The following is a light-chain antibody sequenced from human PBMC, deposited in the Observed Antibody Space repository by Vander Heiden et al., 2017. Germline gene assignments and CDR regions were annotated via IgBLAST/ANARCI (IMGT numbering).Light chain of an antibody. J-gene: IGLJ2*01. Sequence: QSVLTHPPSASGTAGQRVTLSCSGSISNTGVNLGYWYQYFPGTAPNLPLLRDNHRPWGVPDRFSGSKSGPSASMATSGLRSEDEADYYCATWDNSLSGRGIFGGGTKLTVV. CDR2: RDN. V-gene: IGLV1-47*02. CDR1: ISNTGVNL. CDR3: ATWDNSLSGRGI.